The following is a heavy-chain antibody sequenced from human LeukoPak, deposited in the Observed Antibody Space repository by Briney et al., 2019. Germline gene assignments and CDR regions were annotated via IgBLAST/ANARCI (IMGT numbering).Heavy chain of an antibody. CDR3: ARGPYDILTGYYPPDY. CDR1: GFTFSSYA. J-gene: IGHJ4*02. Sequence: GGSLRLSCAASGFTFSSYAMHWVRQAPGKGLEWVAVISYDGSNKYYADSVKGRFTISRDNSKNTLYLQMNSLRAEDTAVYYCARGPYDILTGYYPPDYWGQGTLVTVSS. CDR2: ISYDGSNK. D-gene: IGHD3-9*01. V-gene: IGHV3-30*04.